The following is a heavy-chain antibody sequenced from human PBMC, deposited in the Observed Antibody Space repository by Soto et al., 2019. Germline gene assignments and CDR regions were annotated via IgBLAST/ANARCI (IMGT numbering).Heavy chain of an antibody. J-gene: IGHJ4*02. D-gene: IGHD3-22*01. CDR1: GFTFSGSA. CDR2: IRSKANSYAT. Sequence: EVQLVESGGGLVQPGGSLKLSCAASGFTFSGSAMHWVRQASGKGLEWVGRIRSKANSYATAYAASVKGRFTISRDDSKNTAYLQMNSLKTEDTAVYYCTTYYDSSGFLPFDYWGQGTLVTIS. V-gene: IGHV3-73*02. CDR3: TTYYDSSGFLPFDY.